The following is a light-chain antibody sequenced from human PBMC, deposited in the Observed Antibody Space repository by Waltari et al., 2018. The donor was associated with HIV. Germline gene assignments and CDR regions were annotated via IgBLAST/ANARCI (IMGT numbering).Light chain of an antibody. J-gene: IGKJ2*02. V-gene: IGKV2-30*01. Sequence: VVLTQSPLSLSVTLGQPASISCKSSQSLEYTNGNTSLTWFHQRPGQSPRRLIFAISTRDSGVPDRFSGSGSGTDFTLKISRLGTEDVGTYYCMQGTYWPRTFGQGTKLEV. CDR2: AIS. CDR3: MQGTYWPRT. CDR1: QSLEYTNGNTS.